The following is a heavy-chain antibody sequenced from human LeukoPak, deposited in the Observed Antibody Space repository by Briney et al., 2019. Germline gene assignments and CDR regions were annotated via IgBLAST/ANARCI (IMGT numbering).Heavy chain of an antibody. D-gene: IGHD2-2*01. V-gene: IGHV1-46*01. CDR1: GYTFTNYY. Sequence: ASVKVSCKASGYTFTNYYIHWVRQAPGQGLEWTGIINPSGGSTSYAQKFQGRVTMTRDTSTSTVYMELSSLRSEDTAVYYCAREAVVNPKGFDYWGQGTLVTVSS. J-gene: IGHJ4*02. CDR3: AREAVVNPKGFDY. CDR2: INPSGGST.